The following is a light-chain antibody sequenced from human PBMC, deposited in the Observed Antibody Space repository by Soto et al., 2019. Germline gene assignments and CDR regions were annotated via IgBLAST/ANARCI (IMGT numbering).Light chain of an antibody. V-gene: IGLV2-14*01. CDR2: EVT. CDR1: SNDVVSYNY. Sequence: QSALRQPASVSGSPGQSITISCTGTSNDVVSYNYVSWYQQHPGQAPKLMISEVTTRPSGVSDRFSGSKSGNTASLTISSLQAEYESHYYCSSYTTSYTQVFGGGTKVPVL. CDR3: SSYTTSYTQV. J-gene: IGLJ3*02.